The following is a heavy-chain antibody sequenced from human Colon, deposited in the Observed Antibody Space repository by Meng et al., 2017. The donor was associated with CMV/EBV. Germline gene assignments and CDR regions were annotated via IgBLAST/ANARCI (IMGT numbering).Heavy chain of an antibody. V-gene: IGHV3-23*01. Sequence: GGSLRLSCATSGFTFANYAMSWVPQAPGKGLEWVSAIVGGGGSRTYYADSVKGRFTISRDNSKSTLYLQINSPRVEDTAVYYCAKREYCSGSSCYTLNYYYYAVDVWGQGTTVTVSS. J-gene: IGHJ6*02. CDR2: IVGGGGSRT. CDR3: AKREYCSGSSCYTLNYYYYAVDV. D-gene: IGHD2-15*01. CDR1: GFTFANYA.